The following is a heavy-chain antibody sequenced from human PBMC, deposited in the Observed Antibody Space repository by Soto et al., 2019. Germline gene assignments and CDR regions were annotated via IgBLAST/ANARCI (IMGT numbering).Heavy chain of an antibody. V-gene: IGHV4-31*03. CDR3: AREAEVGGYFEWPQSIGY. Sequence: PSETLSLTCTVSGGSISSGGYYWSWIRQHPGKGLEWIGYIYYSGSTYYNPSLKSRVTISVDTSKNQFSLKLSSVTAADTAVYYCAREAEVGGYFEWPQSIGYWGHGTLVTVSS. D-gene: IGHD3-9*01. CDR2: IYYSGST. J-gene: IGHJ4*01. CDR1: GGSISSGGYY.